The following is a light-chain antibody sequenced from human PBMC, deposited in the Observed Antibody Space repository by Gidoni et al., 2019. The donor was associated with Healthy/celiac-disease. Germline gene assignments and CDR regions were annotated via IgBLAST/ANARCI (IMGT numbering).Light chain of an antibody. Sequence: DIQMTQSPSSLSASVGDRVTITCRASQSISSYLNWYQQKPGKAPKLLFYAASSVQSGVPSRFSGSGSGTDFTLTISSLQPEDFATYYCQQSYSTPYTFGQGTKLEIK. V-gene: IGKV1-39*01. J-gene: IGKJ2*01. CDR1: QSISSY. CDR3: QQSYSTPYT. CDR2: AAS.